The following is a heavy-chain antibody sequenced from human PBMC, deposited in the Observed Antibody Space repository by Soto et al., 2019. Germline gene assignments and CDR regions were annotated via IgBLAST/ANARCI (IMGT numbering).Heavy chain of an antibody. CDR1: GGSFSGYY. V-gene: IGHV4-34*01. Sequence: PSETLSLTCAVYGGSFSGYYWSWIRQPPGKGLEWIGEINHSGSTNYNPSLKSRVTISVDTSKNQFSLKLSSVTAADTAVYYCARGSEREYSSSWYFDYWGQGTLVTVS. J-gene: IGHJ4*02. D-gene: IGHD6-13*01. CDR3: ARGSEREYSSSWYFDY. CDR2: INHSGST.